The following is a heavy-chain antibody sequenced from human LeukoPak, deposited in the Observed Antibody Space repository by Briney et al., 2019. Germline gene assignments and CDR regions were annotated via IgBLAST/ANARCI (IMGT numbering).Heavy chain of an antibody. CDR1: GYSISSGYY. J-gene: IGHJ4*02. V-gene: IGHV4-38-2*01. CDR3: ARGGGATTRFDY. D-gene: IGHD1-26*01. CDR2: IYHSGST. Sequence: PSEALSLTCAVSGYSISSGYYWGWIRQPPGKGLEWIGSIYHSGSTYYNPSLKSRVTISVDTSKNQFSLSLSSVTAADTAVYYCARGGGATTRFDYWGQGTLVTVSS.